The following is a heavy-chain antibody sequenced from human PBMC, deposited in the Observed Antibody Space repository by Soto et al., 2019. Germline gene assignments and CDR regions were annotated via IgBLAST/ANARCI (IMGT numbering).Heavy chain of an antibody. CDR3: AKPSIAARPIFGY. J-gene: IGHJ4*02. D-gene: IGHD6-6*01. Sequence: GGSLRLSCAASGFTFSSYWMHWVRQAPGKGLVWVSRINSDGSSTSYADSVKGRFTISRDNAKNTLYLQMNSLRAEDTAVYYCAKPSIAARPIFGYWGQGTLVTVSS. CDR2: INSDGSST. CDR1: GFTFSSYW. V-gene: IGHV3-74*01.